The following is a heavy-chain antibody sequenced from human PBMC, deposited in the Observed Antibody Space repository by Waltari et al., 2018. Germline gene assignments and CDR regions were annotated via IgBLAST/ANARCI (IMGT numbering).Heavy chain of an antibody. CDR2: IYYSGST. Sequence: QLQLQESGPGLVKPSETLSLTCTVSGGSISSSSYYWGWIRQPPGKGLEWIGSIYYSGSTYYNPSLKSRVTISVDTSKNQFSLKLSSVTAADTSVYYCASPLSREYAFDIWGQGTMVTVSS. V-gene: IGHV4-39*01. CDR3: ASPLSREYAFDI. J-gene: IGHJ3*02. CDR1: GGSISSSSYY.